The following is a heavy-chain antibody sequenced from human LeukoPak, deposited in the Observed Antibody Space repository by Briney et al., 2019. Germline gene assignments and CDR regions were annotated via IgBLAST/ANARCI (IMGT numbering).Heavy chain of an antibody. J-gene: IGHJ4*02. V-gene: IGHV3-21*01. D-gene: IGHD2-2*01. CDR3: ARGRCSSASCFFDY. Sequence: GGSLRLSCAASGFTFSSHSMNWVRQAPGKGLEWVSSISTNSGYMYYADSVKARFTISRDNAKNSLSLQMNSLRAEDTAVYYCARGRCSSASCFFDYWGQGTLVTVSS. CDR2: ISTNSGYM. CDR1: GFTFSSHS.